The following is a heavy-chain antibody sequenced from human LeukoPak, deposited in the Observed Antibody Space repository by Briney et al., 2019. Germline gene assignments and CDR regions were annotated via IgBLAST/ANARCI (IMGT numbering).Heavy chain of an antibody. V-gene: IGHV4-31*03. CDR3: ARGNSGSYFLYGY. J-gene: IGHJ4*02. CDR1: GGSISSGYY. D-gene: IGHD1-26*01. Sequence: PSEALSLTCSVSGGSISSGYYWSWIRQHPGKGLEWIGYIYYSGSTYYNPSLKSRVTISVDTSKNQFSLKLSSVTAADTAVYYCARGNSGSYFLYGYWGQGTLVTVSS. CDR2: IYYSGST.